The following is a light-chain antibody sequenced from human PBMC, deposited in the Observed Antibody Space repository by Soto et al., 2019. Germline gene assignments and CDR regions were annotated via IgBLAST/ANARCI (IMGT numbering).Light chain of an antibody. CDR1: SSDVGGHKY. CDR3: NSYTSSSTWV. V-gene: IGLV2-14*01. J-gene: IGLJ3*02. Sequence: QSVLTQPASVSGSPGQSITISCTGTSSDVGGHKYVSWYQQHPGKAPKLMIYEVSRRPSGVSHRFSGSKSGNTASLTISGLQAEDEADYYCNSYTSSSTWVFGAGTKVTVL. CDR2: EVS.